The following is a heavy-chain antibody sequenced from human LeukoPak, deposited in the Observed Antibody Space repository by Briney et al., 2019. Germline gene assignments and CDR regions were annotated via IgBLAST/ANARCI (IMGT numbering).Heavy chain of an antibody. V-gene: IGHV1-8*01. Sequence: GASVKVSCKASGYTFTSYDINWVRQATGQGLEWMGWMNPNSGNTNYAQKLQGRVTMTTDTSTSTAYMELRSLRSDDTAVYYCARGTRFYGMDVWGQGTTVTVSS. CDR1: GYTFTSYD. CDR3: ARGTRFYGMDV. D-gene: IGHD1-7*01. CDR2: MNPNSGNT. J-gene: IGHJ6*02.